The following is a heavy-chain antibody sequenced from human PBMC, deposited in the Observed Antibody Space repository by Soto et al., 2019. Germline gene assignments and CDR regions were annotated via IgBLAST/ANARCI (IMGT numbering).Heavy chain of an antibody. J-gene: IGHJ3*02. Sequence: ASVKVSCKASGYTFTSYGISWVRQAPGQGLEWMGWISAYNGNTNYAQKLQGRVTMTTDTSTSTAYMELRSLRSDDTAAYYCARGSYYYDSRWAAFDIWGQGTMVTVS. CDR2: ISAYNGNT. D-gene: IGHD3-22*01. CDR1: GYTFTSYG. V-gene: IGHV1-18*01. CDR3: ARGSYYYDSRWAAFDI.